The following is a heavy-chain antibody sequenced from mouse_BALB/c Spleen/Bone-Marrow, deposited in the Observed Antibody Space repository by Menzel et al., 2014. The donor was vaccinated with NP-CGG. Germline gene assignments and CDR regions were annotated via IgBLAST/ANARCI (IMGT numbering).Heavy chain of an antibody. Sequence: VQLQQSGPQLVRPGASVKISCKASRYSFTSYWMHWVKQRPGQGLEWIGMIDPSDSETRLNQKFKDKATLTVDKSSSTAYMQLSSPTSEDSAVYYCASPSDGNPFAYWGQGTLATVSA. J-gene: IGHJ3*01. D-gene: IGHD2-1*01. CDR3: ASPSDGNPFAY. V-gene: IGHV1S126*01. CDR1: RYSFTSYW. CDR2: IDPSDSET.